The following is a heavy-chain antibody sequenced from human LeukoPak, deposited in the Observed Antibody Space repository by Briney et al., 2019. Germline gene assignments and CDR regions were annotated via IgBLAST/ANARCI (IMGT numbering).Heavy chain of an antibody. Sequence: SETLSLTCTVSGGSIGSDYWTWIRQPPGKGLEYIGYIYYTGGTNYNPSLRSRVTISVDTSKNQFSLRLSSVTAADTAVYFCAKFGNSGWVIDSWGQGTLVTVSS. J-gene: IGHJ4*02. CDR2: IYYTGGT. V-gene: IGHV4-59*08. D-gene: IGHD6-19*01. CDR3: AKFGNSGWVIDS. CDR1: GGSIGSDY.